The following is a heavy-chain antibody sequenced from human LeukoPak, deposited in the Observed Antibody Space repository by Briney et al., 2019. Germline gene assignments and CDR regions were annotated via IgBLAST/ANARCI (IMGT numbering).Heavy chain of an antibody. D-gene: IGHD3-3*01. CDR1: GFTFSDYT. V-gene: IGHV3-21*04. CDR2: ISPSSSYM. CDR3: AKEESGITIFGVVIDY. J-gene: IGHJ4*02. Sequence: PGGSLRLSCAASGFTFSDYTMNWVRQAPGKGLEWVSSISPSSSYMYYADSVKGRFTISRDNTKNSLYLQMNSLRAEDTAVYYCAKEESGITIFGVVIDYWGQGTLVTVSS.